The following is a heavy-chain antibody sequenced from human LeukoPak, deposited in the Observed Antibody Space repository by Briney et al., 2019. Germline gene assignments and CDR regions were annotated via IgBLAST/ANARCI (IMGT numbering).Heavy chain of an antibody. CDR3: ARHREGYCTNGVCYTRTYYFDY. D-gene: IGHD2-8*01. CDR1: GGSFSGYY. J-gene: IGHJ4*02. V-gene: IGHV4-34*01. Sequence: SETLSLTCAVHGGSFSGYYWSWIRQPPGKGLEWIGEINHSGSTNYNPSLKSRVTISVDTSKNQFSLKLSSVTAADTAVYYCARHREGYCTNGVCYTRTYYFDYWGQGTLVTVSS. CDR2: INHSGST.